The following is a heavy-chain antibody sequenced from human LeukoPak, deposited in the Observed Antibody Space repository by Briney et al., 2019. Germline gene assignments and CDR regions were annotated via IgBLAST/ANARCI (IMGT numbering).Heavy chain of an antibody. CDR3: AREPPYDFWSGYYKFLDY. D-gene: IGHD3-3*01. V-gene: IGHV3-7*01. CDR1: GFTFSSYW. Sequence: GGSLRLSCAASGFTFSSYWMSWVRQAPGKGLEWVANMKQDGSEKYYVDSVKGRFTISRDNAKNSLYLQMNSLRAEDTAVYYCAREPPYDFWSGYYKFLDYWGQGTLVTVSS. CDR2: MKQDGSEK. J-gene: IGHJ4*02.